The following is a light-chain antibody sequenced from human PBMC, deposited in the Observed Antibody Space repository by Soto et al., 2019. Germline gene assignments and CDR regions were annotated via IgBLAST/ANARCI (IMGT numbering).Light chain of an antibody. CDR1: SSDVGSYDY. CDR2: NVN. Sequence: QSALIQPPSVSGSPGQSVTISCTGTSSDVGSYDYVSWYQQHPGTVPKPMIYNVNTQPSGVPDRFSGSKSGNTASMTISGLQAEDEAVYYCSSYAHGSTYVFGTGTKLTVL. V-gene: IGLV2-18*02. CDR3: SSYAHGSTYV. J-gene: IGLJ1*01.